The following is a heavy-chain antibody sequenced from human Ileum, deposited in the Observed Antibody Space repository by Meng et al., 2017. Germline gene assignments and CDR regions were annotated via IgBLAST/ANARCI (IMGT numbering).Heavy chain of an antibody. Sequence: QVQLQYSGPGLVRPSETLSLICTVSGASVTTSHYQWGWIRQPPGKGLEWIGYASTNYNPSLKSRLTISLDTSKNQVSLKLTSVTAADTAVYYCARDHWGSLDYWGQGILVTVSS. V-gene: IGHV4-61*01. J-gene: IGHJ4*02. D-gene: IGHD7-27*01. CDR3: ARDHWGSLDY. CDR1: GASVTTSHYQ. CDR2: AST.